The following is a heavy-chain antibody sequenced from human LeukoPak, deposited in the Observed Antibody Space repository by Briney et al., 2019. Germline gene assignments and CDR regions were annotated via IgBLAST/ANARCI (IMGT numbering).Heavy chain of an antibody. V-gene: IGHV3-20*04. CDR2: INWNGDSP. J-gene: IGHJ3*02. CDR3: ARDPTVTNFHDAFDI. Sequence: PGGSLRLSCAVSGFSFDDYGMTWVRQGPRKGLEWVSSINWNGDSPRYADSVKGRFTISRDNAKNSLYLQMNSLRAEDTAVYYCARDPTVTNFHDAFDIWGQGTMVTVSS. D-gene: IGHD4-17*01. CDR1: GFSFDDYG.